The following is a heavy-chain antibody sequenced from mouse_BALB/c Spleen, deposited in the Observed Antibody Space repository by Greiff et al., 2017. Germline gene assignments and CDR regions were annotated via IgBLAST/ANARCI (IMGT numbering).Heavy chain of an antibody. CDR2: IWVGGST. CDR1: GFSLTSYG. V-gene: IGHV2-9*02. CDR3: ATVVATYWYFDV. J-gene: IGHJ1*01. D-gene: IGHD1-1*01. Sequence: QVQLKESGPGLVAPSQSLSITCTVSGFSLTSYGVHWVRQPPGKGLEWLGVIWVGGSTNYNSALMSRLSISKDNSKSQVFLKMNSLQTDDTAMYYCATVVATYWYFDVWGAGTTVTVSS.